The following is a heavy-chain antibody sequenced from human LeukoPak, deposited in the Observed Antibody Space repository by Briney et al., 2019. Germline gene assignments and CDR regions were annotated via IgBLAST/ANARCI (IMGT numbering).Heavy chain of an antibody. Sequence: GGSLRLFCAASGFTFCSYRMIWVRQAPGKGLEWVSYISSSSSTIYYADSVKGRFTISRDNAKNSLYLQMNSLRAEDTAVYYCARWPRYCSGGSCYHYYYGMDVWGQGTTVTVSS. D-gene: IGHD2-15*01. CDR3: ARWPRYCSGGSCYHYYYGMDV. J-gene: IGHJ6*02. CDR2: ISSSSSTI. V-gene: IGHV3-48*01. CDR1: GFTFCSYR.